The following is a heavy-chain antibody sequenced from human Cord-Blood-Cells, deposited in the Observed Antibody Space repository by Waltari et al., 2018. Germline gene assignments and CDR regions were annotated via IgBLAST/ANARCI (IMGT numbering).Heavy chain of an antibody. D-gene: IGHD6-13*01. V-gene: IGHV4-34*01. Sequence: QVQLQQWGAGLLKPSETLSLTCAVYGGSFSGYYWSWTRQPPGKGLEWIGEINHSGSTNYNPSLKSRVTISVDTSKNQFSLKLSSVTAADTAVYYCARQDSSSWYNWFDPWGQGTLVTVSS. CDR1: GGSFSGYY. J-gene: IGHJ5*02. CDR3: ARQDSSSWYNWFDP. CDR2: INHSGST.